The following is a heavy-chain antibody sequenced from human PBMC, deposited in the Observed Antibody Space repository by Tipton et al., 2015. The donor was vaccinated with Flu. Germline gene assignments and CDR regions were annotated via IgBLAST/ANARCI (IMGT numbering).Heavy chain of an antibody. D-gene: IGHD4-11*01. V-gene: IGHV4-38-2*01. CDR3: ARRDFSNYVSEPKNWFDF. CDR2: ICPGSP. Sequence: TLSLTCSVSGDSMGSRYYWGWIRQAPGKGLEWIGNICPGSPYYNPSLRSRVTMSVARSNDQFSLRLTSVTAADTAVYFCARRDFSNYVSEPKNWFDFWGQGTLVTVSS. CDR1: GDSMGSRYY. J-gene: IGHJ5*01.